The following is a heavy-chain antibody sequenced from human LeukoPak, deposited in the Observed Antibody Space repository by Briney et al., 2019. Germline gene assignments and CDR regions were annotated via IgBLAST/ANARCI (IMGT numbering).Heavy chain of an antibody. CDR2: INPNSGGT. Sequence: ASVKVSCKASGYTFTGYYMHWVRQAPGQGLEGMGRINPNSGGTNYAQKFQGRVTMTRDTSISTAYMELSRLRSDDTAVYYCARDKLVGATRALVPTYWGQGTLVTVSS. CDR1: GYTFTGYY. J-gene: IGHJ4*02. V-gene: IGHV1-2*06. CDR3: ARDKLVGATRALVPTY. D-gene: IGHD1-26*01.